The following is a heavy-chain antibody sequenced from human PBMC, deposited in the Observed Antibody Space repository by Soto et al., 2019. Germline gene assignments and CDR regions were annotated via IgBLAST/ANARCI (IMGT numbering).Heavy chain of an antibody. CDR2: INHSGST. Sequence: TSETLSITCAVYGGYFSGYYWSWIRQPPGNGLEWIGEINHSGSTNYNPSLKSRVTRSLDTSKNQFSLKLGSVTAADTAVYYCARAPAALGGTNYGMDVWGQGTTVT. V-gene: IGHV4-34*01. CDR1: GGYFSGYY. D-gene: IGHD6-13*01. J-gene: IGHJ6*02. CDR3: ARAPAALGGTNYGMDV.